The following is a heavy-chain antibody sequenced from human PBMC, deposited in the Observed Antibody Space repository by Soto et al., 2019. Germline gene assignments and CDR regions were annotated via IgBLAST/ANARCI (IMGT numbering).Heavy chain of an antibody. J-gene: IGHJ4*02. Sequence: QITLKESGPTLVKPTQTLTLTCTFSGFSLSTSGVGVGWIRQPPGKALEWLALIYWDDDKRYSPSLKSRLTTTKDTSKNQVVLTMTNMDPVDTATYYCAHESYYYGSGSLVYWGQGTLVTVSS. CDR3: AHESYYYGSGSLVY. V-gene: IGHV2-5*02. CDR1: GFSLSTSGVG. CDR2: IYWDDDK. D-gene: IGHD3-10*01.